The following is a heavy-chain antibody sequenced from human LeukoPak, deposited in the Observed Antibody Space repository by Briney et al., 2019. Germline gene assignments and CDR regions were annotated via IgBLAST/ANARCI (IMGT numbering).Heavy chain of an antibody. Sequence: ASVKVSCKASGYTFTSYAMHWVRQAPGQRLEWMGWINAGNGNTKYSQKFQGRVTITRDTSASTAYMELSSLRSEDTAVYYCARGYCGSTSCFYFDYWGQGTLVTVSS. J-gene: IGHJ4*02. CDR2: INAGNGNT. D-gene: IGHD2-2*01. V-gene: IGHV1-3*01. CDR3: ARGYCGSTSCFYFDY. CDR1: GYTFTSYA.